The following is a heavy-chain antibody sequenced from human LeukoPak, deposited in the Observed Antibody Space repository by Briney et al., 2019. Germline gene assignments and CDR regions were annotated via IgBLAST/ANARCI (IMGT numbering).Heavy chain of an antibody. D-gene: IGHD2-15*01. Sequence: WASVKVSCKASGYTFTSYGISWVRQAPGQGLEWMGWISAYNGNTNYAQKLQGRVTMTTDTSTSTAYMELRSLRSDDTAVYYCARPGGGQLEYGMDVWGQGTTVTVSS. CDR2: ISAYNGNT. CDR1: GYTFTSYG. J-gene: IGHJ6*02. CDR3: ARPGGGQLEYGMDV. V-gene: IGHV1-18*01.